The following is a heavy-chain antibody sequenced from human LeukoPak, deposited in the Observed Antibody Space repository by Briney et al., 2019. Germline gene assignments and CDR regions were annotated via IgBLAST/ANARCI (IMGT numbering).Heavy chain of an antibody. CDR2: INPNSGGT. CDR1: GYTFTGYY. D-gene: IGHD4-17*01. Sequence: ASVKVSCKAYGYTFTGYYMHWVRQAPGQGLEWMGWINPNSGGTNYAQKFQGRVTMTRDTSISTAYMELSRLRSDDTAVYYCASPSVSDYGDYAFDYWGQGTLVTVSS. V-gene: IGHV1-2*02. CDR3: ASPSVSDYGDYAFDY. J-gene: IGHJ4*02.